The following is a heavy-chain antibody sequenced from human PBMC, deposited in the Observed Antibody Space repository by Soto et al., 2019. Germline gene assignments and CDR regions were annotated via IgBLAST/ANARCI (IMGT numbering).Heavy chain of an antibody. CDR2: INPSGGST. CDR3: AREAINSSGYSRYLKH. Sequence: ASVKVSCKASGYTFTHYHVYWVRQAPGRGLEWLGMINPSGGSTTYAQNLQGRVTMTRDTSTNTVYMELSSLRSEDTAVYYCAREAINSSGYSRYLKHWGQGPMVALCS. V-gene: IGHV1-46*01. CDR1: GYTFTHYH. D-gene: IGHD3-22*01. J-gene: IGHJ1*01.